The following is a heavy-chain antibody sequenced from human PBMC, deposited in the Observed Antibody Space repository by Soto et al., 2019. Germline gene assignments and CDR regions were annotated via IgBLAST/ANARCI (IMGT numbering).Heavy chain of an antibody. Sequence: QVTLKESGPVLVKPTETLTLTCTVSGFSLSNARMGVSWIRQPPGKALEGLAHIFSTDDTAYSTSLKTRLTISKDTSKSQVVLTMGNMDPVDTATYYCARTVARMNLDYWGQGTLVTVSS. CDR2: IFSTDDT. CDR3: ARTVARMNLDY. D-gene: IGHD2-21*01. CDR1: GFSLSNARMG. J-gene: IGHJ4*02. V-gene: IGHV2-26*01.